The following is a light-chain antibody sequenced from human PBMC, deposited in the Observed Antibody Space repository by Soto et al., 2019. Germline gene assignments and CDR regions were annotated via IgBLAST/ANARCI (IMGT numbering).Light chain of an antibody. CDR2: DVS. CDR1: QSVSSNY. V-gene: IGKV3-20*01. J-gene: IGKJ1*01. Sequence: EIVLTQSPGTLSLSPGERATLSCRSSQSVSSNYLAWYQQKPDQAPRLVIYDVSGRATGIPDRFSGSGSGTDFTLTISRLEPEDFAVYDCQQYGSSPTFGQGPKVEIK. CDR3: QQYGSSPT.